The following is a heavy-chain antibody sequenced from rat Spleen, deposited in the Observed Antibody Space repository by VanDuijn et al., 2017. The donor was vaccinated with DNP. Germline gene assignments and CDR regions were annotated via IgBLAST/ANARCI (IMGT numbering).Heavy chain of an antibody. CDR2: ISRSGDTI. V-gene: IGHV5-25*01. CDR3: VRWNSGHFDY. J-gene: IGHJ2*01. Sequence: EVQLVESGGDLVQPGRSLTLSCVASGFTFNNYWMAWVRQAPTKGLEWVASISRSGDTIYYRDSVKGRFTLYRDNAESTIYLQMNSLRSEDMATYYCVRWNSGHFDYWGQGVMVTVSS. CDR1: GFTFNNYW. D-gene: IGHD4-3*01.